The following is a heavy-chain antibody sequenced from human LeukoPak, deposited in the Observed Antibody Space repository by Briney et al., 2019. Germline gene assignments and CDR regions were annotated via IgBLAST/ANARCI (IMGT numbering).Heavy chain of an antibody. Sequence: SGSLSLTCTVSGGVISSGGYYWSWIRQHPGEGLGWIGYIYYSGSTYYNPSRKSRVTISVDTSKNQFSLNLSSVTAAAPAVYYCARMGYSSGWSPYYFDSWGQGTLVTVSS. J-gene: IGHJ4*02. V-gene: IGHV4-31*03. CDR2: IYYSGST. D-gene: IGHD6-19*01. CDR1: GGVISSGGYY. CDR3: ARMGYSSGWSPYYFDS.